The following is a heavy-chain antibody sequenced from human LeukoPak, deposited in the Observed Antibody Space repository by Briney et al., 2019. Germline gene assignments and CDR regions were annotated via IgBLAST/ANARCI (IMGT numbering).Heavy chain of an antibody. CDR2: IYHSGST. Sequence: PSGTLSLTCAVSGGSISSSYWWSWIRPPPGKGLEWIGEIYHSGSTNYNLSLKSRVTISVDKSKSQFSLKLNSVTAADTAVYYCARDYCTSTTCPNWFDPWGQGTLVTVSS. V-gene: IGHV4-4*02. CDR3: ARDYCTSTTCPNWFDP. J-gene: IGHJ5*02. D-gene: IGHD2-2*01. CDR1: GGSISSSYW.